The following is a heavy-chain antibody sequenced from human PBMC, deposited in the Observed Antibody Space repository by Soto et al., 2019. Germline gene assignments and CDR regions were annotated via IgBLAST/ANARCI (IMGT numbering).Heavy chain of an antibody. J-gene: IGHJ4*02. CDR3: ASGGAGSGPFTWELPDH. Sequence: QMQLVQSGAEVKKTGSTVTVSCKALGNTFTYAYLHWGRQAPGQALGWMGGITPFNGDVHYAHKFQERVTITRDRSINTAYMRMSSLRSEDTAMYYCASGGAGSGPFTWELPDHWGQGTLVTVSS. D-gene: IGHD1-26*01. V-gene: IGHV1-45*02. CDR2: ITPFNGDV. CDR1: GNTFTYAY.